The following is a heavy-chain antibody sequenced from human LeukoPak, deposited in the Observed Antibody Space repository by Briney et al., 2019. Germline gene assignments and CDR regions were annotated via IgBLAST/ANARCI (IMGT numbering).Heavy chain of an antibody. V-gene: IGHV4-39*07. CDR2: IYYSGST. Sequence: SETLSLTCTVSGGSISSNNYCWVWIRQSPGKGLEWIGSIYYSGSTYYNPSLKSRVSISVDTSNNQFSLNLSSVTAADTAVYYCARDRQQLVRGDHFDYWGQGTLVTVSS. CDR3: ARDRQQLVRGDHFDY. CDR1: GGSISSNNYC. J-gene: IGHJ4*02. D-gene: IGHD6-13*01.